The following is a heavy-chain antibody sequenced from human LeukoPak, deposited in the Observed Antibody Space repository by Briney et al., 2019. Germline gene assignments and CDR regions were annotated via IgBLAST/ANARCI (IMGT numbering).Heavy chain of an antibody. CDR2: VNHSGYT. D-gene: IGHD4-17*01. J-gene: IGHJ4*02. Sequence: SETLSLTCAIYGGSFSYYYWSWIRQSPEKGLEWIGEVNHSGYTNYNPSLKGRVTISVDTSKNQFSLKLSSVTAADTAVYYCARQLYGSDYWGQGTLVTVSS. CDR3: ARQLYGSDY. V-gene: IGHV4-34*01. CDR1: GGSFSYYY.